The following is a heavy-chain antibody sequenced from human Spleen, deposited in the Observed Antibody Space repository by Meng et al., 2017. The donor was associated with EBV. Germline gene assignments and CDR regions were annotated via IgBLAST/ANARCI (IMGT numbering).Heavy chain of an antibody. CDR3: ASNAVF. CDR2: FDPEDGET. CDR1: GHNLSELS. Sequence: QVQILQSGAEVKKPGASVKVSCKVSGHNLSELSVHWVRQAPGKGLEWMGGFDPEDGETFYAQKFQDRMSMTDDTSTNTAFMELTSLKSDDTAVYYCASNAVFWGQGTLVTVSS. D-gene: IGHD2-8*01. V-gene: IGHV1-24*01. J-gene: IGHJ4*02.